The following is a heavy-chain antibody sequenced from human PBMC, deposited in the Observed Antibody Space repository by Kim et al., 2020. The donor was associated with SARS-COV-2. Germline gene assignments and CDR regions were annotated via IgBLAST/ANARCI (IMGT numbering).Heavy chain of an antibody. V-gene: IGHV3-48*02. CDR2: ITGSGSTI. D-gene: IGHD2-8*01. CDR3: VRDPDALDY. CDR1: GFTFSSYS. J-gene: IGHJ4*02. Sequence: LSLTCAASGFTFSSYSMNWVSLAPGKGLEWIAYITGSGSTIHYRDSVKGRFTISRDNVENSLFLQMSSLRDEDTAVYYCVRDPDALDYWGQGTLVTVSS.